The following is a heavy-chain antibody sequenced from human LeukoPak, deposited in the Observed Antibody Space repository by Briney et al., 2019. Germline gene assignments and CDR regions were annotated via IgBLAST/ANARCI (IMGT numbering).Heavy chain of an antibody. J-gene: IGHJ4*02. CDR1: GGSISSYY. V-gene: IGHV4-59*08. Sequence: SETLSLTCTVSGGSISSYYWSWIRQPPGKGLEWIGYIYYSGSTNYNPSLKSRVTISVDTSKNQFSLKPSSVTAADTAVYYCARGRWHPSVRVDHWGQGTLVTVSS. CDR3: ARGRWHPSVRVDH. CDR2: IYYSGST. D-gene: IGHD6-13*01.